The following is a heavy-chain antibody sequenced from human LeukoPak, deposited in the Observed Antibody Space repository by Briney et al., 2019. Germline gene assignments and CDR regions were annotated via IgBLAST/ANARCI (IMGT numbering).Heavy chain of an antibody. CDR1: GFTVSSNY. CDR2: IYSGGST. J-gene: IGHJ4*02. D-gene: IGHD3-10*01. CDR3: ARDPPITMVRGRQYGGDY. V-gene: IGHV3-66*02. Sequence: PGGSLRLSCAASGFTVSSNYMSWVRQAPGKGLEWVSVIYSGGSTYYADSVKGRFTISRDNSKNTLYLHMNSLRAEDTAVYYCARDPPITMVRGRQYGGDYWGQGTLVTVSP.